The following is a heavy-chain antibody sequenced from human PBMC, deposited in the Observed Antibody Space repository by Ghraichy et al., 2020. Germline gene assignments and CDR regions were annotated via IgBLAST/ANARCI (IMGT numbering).Heavy chain of an antibody. CDR2: IYYSGSA. V-gene: IGHV4-39*01. CDR1: GGSISSDFYY. CDR3: ARQSDSGTFPFEAFDI. D-gene: IGHD1-26*01. J-gene: IGHJ3*02. Sequence: SETLSLTCTVSGGSISSDFYYWGWIRQPPGKGLEWIGSIYYSGSAYYKSSLKSRVTISVDTSKNQFSLKVNSATAADTAVYFCARQSDSGTFPFEAFDIWGPGAVVTGSS.